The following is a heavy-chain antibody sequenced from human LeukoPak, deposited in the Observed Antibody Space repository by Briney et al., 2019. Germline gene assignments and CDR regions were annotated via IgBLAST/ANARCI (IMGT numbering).Heavy chain of an antibody. V-gene: IGHV1-45*02. D-gene: IGHD3-3*01. CDR2: ITPFNDNT. Sequence: GASVKVSCKASGYTFTFRYLHWVRQAPGQALEWMGWITPFNDNTNYAQKFQGRVTITRDRSMSTAYMELSSLRSEDTAMYYCARSSDFSSGANDDAFDIWGQGTMVTVSS. J-gene: IGHJ3*02. CDR1: GYTFTFRY. CDR3: ARSSDFSSGANDDAFDI.